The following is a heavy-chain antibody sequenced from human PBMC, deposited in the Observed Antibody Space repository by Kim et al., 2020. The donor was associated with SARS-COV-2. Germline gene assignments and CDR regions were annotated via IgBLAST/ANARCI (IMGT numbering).Heavy chain of an antibody. J-gene: IGHJ4*01. CDR3: AREVWWRFDH. CDR2: IKPDGSEK. CDR1: GITFSSHF. Sequence: GGSLRLSCEVSGITFSSHFMTWVRQAPGKGLESVAKIKPDGSEKYYVDSVKGRFTISRDNAKNSLFLQMNSLRAEDTAVYYCAREVWWRFDHWGQEPWSPSPQ. D-gene: IGHD2-21*01. V-gene: IGHV3-7*01.